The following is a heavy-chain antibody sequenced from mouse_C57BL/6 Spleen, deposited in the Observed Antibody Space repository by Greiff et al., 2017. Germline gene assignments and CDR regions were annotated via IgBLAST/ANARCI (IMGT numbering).Heavy chain of an antibody. V-gene: IGHV1-81*01. Sequence: VQLQQSGAELARPGASVKLSCKASGYTFTSYGISWVKQRTGQGLEWIGEIYPRSGNTYYNEKFKGKATLTADKSSSTAYMELRSLTSEDSAVYFCARYSGPLAYWGQGTLVTVSA. D-gene: IGHD4-1*01. CDR2: IYPRSGNT. CDR1: GYTFTSYG. J-gene: IGHJ3*01. CDR3: ARYSGPLAY.